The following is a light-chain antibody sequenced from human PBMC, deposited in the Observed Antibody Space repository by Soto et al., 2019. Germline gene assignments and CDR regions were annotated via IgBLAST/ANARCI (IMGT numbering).Light chain of an antibody. Sequence: EIVMTQSPATLSVSPGERATLSCRASQSVSSNLAWYQQKPGQAPRLLIYGASTRATGIPARFSGSGSGTEFTLTISSLQSEDFAVYYCQQCNNWPPLTFGGGTQVDIK. J-gene: IGKJ4*01. CDR1: QSVSSN. V-gene: IGKV3-15*01. CDR3: QQCNNWPPLT. CDR2: GAS.